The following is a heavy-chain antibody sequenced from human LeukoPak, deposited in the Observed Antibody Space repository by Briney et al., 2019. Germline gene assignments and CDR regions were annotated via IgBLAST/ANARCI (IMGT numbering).Heavy chain of an antibody. J-gene: IGHJ3*02. CDR1: GGSISSYY. V-gene: IGHV4-59*08. Sequence: PSETLSLTCTVSGGSISSYYWSWIRQPPGKGLEWIGCIYYSGSTNYNPSLKSRVTISVDTSKNQFSLKLSSVTAADTAVYYCARHRPPWLRFGADAFDIWGQGTMVTVSS. CDR3: ARHRPPWLRFGADAFDI. D-gene: IGHD5-12*01. CDR2: IYYSGST.